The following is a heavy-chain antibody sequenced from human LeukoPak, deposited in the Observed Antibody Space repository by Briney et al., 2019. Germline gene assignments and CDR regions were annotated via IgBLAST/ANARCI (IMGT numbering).Heavy chain of an antibody. V-gene: IGHV3-7*01. CDR1: GFTFSSYW. CDR2: IKQDGSEK. Sequence: GGSLRLSCAASGFTFSSYWMSWLRQAPAKGQEWVANIKQDGSEKYYVDSVRGRFTVSRDNAKNSLYLQMNSLRAEDTAVYYCARALYYDSSGSPFDYWGQGTLVTVSS. J-gene: IGHJ4*02. D-gene: IGHD3-22*01. CDR3: ARALYYDSSGSPFDY.